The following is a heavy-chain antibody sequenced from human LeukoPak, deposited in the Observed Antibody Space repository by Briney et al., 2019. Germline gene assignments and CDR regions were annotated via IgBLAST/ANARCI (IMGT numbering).Heavy chain of an antibody. V-gene: IGHV1-2*02. CDR2: INPNSGGT. CDR1: GYTFTGYY. D-gene: IGHD3-3*01. CDR3: ARGGNLEWLLSCLFDY. J-gene: IGHJ4*02. Sequence: ASVKVSCKASGYTFTGYYMHWVRQAPGQGLEWMGWINPNSGGTNYAQKFQGRVTMTRDTSISTAYMELSRLRSDDTAVYYCARGGNLEWLLSCLFDYWGQGTLVTVSS.